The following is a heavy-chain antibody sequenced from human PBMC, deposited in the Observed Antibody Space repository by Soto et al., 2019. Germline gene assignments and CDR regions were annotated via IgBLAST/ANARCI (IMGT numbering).Heavy chain of an antibody. CDR2: IYTSGNT. J-gene: IGHJ1*01. V-gene: IGHV4-4*07. Sequence: SETLSLTCTVPGCSISSYYWRWIRQPAGKGLEWIGRIYTSGNTNYNPSLKTRVTQSVDTSKNQFSLKLSSGTAAGTAEYYCARFEAAAGTFSYSGQGTHVTVSA. CDR3: ARFEAAAGTFSY. D-gene: IGHD6-13*01. CDR1: GCSISSYY.